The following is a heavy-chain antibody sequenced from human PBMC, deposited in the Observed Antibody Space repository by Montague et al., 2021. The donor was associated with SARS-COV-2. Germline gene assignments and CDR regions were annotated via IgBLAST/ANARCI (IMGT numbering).Heavy chain of an antibody. CDR3: ARFPTSYYYDSKAAPATPDAFDI. Sequence: SETLSLTCTVSGGSINSSGYYWGWIRQPPGKGLEWIGSIYYSGSTYYNPSLKSRVTISVDTTKNQFSLKLGSVAAADTAVYYCARFPTSYYYDSKAAPATPDAFDIWGLGIMVTVSS. J-gene: IGHJ3*02. CDR1: GGSINSSGYY. CDR2: IYYSGST. D-gene: IGHD3-22*01. V-gene: IGHV4-39*01.